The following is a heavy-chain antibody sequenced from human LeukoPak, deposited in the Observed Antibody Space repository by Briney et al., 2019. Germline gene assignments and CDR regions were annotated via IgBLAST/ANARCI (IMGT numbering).Heavy chain of an antibody. J-gene: IGHJ4*02. CDR3: AKGEYSSGWYPGPFDY. Sequence: GGSLRLSCAASGFTFSNYAMNWVRQTPGKGLEWVSAISGSGGITYYADSVKGRFTISRDNSMNTLYLQMNSPRAEDTAVYYCAKGEYSSGWYPGPFDYWGQGTLVTVSS. D-gene: IGHD6-19*01. CDR2: ISGSGGIT. CDR1: GFTFSNYA. V-gene: IGHV3-23*01.